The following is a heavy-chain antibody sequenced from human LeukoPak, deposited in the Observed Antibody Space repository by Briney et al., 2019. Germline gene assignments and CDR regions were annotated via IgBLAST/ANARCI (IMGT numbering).Heavy chain of an antibody. CDR2: ISGYNGNT. V-gene: IGHV1-18*01. CDR3: ARDYGDHNWFDP. D-gene: IGHD4-17*01. CDR1: GYIFTNFG. Sequence: ASVKVSCKASGYIFTNFGISWVRQARGQGLEWMGWISGYNGNTKYVQKFQGRVTMTTDTSTSTAYMELRSLRSDDTAVYYCARDYGDHNWFDPWGQGTLVTVSS. J-gene: IGHJ5*02.